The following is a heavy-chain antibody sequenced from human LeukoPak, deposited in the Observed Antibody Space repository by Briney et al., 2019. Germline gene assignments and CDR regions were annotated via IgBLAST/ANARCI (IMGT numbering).Heavy chain of an antibody. CDR3: ARDNVASGSFDI. Sequence: GGSLSLSCVASGFTFNSYWMNWVRQAPGKGLEGVATIKQDGSEKHYGDSVKGRFTISRDNAKNSLYLQMSSLRAEDTAVYYCARDNVASGSFDIWGQGTMVTVSS. CDR1: GFTFNSYW. V-gene: IGHV3-7*01. J-gene: IGHJ3*02. CDR2: IKQDGSEK. D-gene: IGHD3-3*02.